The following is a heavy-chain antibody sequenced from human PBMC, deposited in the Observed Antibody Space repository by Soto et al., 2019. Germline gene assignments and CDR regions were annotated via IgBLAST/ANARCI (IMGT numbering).Heavy chain of an antibody. Sequence: QVQLQESGPGLVKPSETLSLTCTVSGGSISSYYWSWIRQPPGKGLEWIGYIYYSGSTNYNPSLKSRVTISVDTSKNQFSLKLSSVTAADTALYYCARAVGSGYDSGYYYYYMDVWGQGTTVTVSS. CDR3: ARAVGSGYDSGYYYYYMDV. J-gene: IGHJ6*03. D-gene: IGHD5-12*01. V-gene: IGHV4-59*01. CDR1: GGSISSYY. CDR2: IYYSGST.